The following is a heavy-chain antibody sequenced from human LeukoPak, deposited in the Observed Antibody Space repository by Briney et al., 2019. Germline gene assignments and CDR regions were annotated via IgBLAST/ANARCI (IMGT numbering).Heavy chain of an antibody. Sequence: PSETLSLTCAVSGGSISSGGYSWSWIRQPPGKGLEWIGYIYHSGSTYYNPSLKSRATISVDRSKNQFSLNLSSVTAADMAVYYCAREGYCSGGSCDNWFDPWGQGTLVTVSS. CDR3: AREGYCSGGSCDNWFDP. CDR1: GGSISSGGYS. J-gene: IGHJ5*02. D-gene: IGHD2-15*01. V-gene: IGHV4-30-2*01. CDR2: IYHSGST.